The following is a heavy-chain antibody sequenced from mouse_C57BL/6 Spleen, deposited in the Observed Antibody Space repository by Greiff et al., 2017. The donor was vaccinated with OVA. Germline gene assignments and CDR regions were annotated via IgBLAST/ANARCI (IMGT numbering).Heavy chain of an antibody. CDR1: GFTFSDYG. Sequence: EVKVVESGGGLVKPGGSLKLSCAASGFTFSDYGMHWVRQAPETGLEWVAYISSGSSTIYYADTVKGRFTISRDNEKNTLFLQMTSLKSEDTAMYYCARRGVTTRYYFDYWGQGTTLTVSS. V-gene: IGHV5-17*03. J-gene: IGHJ2*01. D-gene: IGHD2-2*01. CDR3: ARRGVTTRYYFDY. CDR2: ISSGSSTI.